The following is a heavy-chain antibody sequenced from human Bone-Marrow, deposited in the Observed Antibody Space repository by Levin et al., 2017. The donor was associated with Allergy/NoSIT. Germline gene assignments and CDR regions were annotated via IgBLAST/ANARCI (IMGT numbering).Heavy chain of an antibody. V-gene: IGHV4-39*01. CDR2: VYYNGYV. D-gene: IGHD3-22*01. J-gene: IGHJ4*02. Sequence: ESLKISCSVSGGSVTSGNYYWGWIRQPPGKGLEWIGSVYYNGYVYFGPSLKSRVSISIDTSNNHFSLKLSSLTAADTAVYYCARHLTSFLDSTGYFGPYHFDNWGQGTLVTVSS. CDR3: ARHLTSFLDSTGYFGPYHFDN. CDR1: GGSVTSGNYY.